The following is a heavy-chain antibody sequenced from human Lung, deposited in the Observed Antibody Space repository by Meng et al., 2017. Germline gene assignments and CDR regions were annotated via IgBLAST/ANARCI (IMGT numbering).Heavy chain of an antibody. CDR3: ARVRYDSSGYYYDGSYYYYGMDV. CDR2: ISGSGGST. J-gene: IGHJ6*02. D-gene: IGHD3-22*01. CDR1: GFTFSSYA. V-gene: IGHV3-23*01. Sequence: GESLKISCAASGFTFSSYAMSWVRQAPGKGLEWVSAISGSGGSTYYADAVKGGSTIYRDNSKNTLYLQMNRLRAEDTAVYYCARVRYDSSGYYYDGSYYYYGMDVWGQGTTVTVSS.